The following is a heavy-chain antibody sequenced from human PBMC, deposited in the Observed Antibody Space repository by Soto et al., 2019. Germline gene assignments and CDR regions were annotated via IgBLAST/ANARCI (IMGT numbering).Heavy chain of an antibody. CDR1: GGSISSSSYY. CDR2: IYYSGST. D-gene: IGHD4-17*01. CDR3: ARTYDYGDPRGVYYYYYYGMDV. Sequence: SETLSLTCTVSGGSISSSSYYWGWIRQPPGKGLEWIGSIYYSGSTYYNPSLKSRVTISVDTSKNQFSLKLSSVTAADTAVYYCARTYDYGDPRGVYYYYYYGMDVWGQGTTVTVSS. J-gene: IGHJ6*02. V-gene: IGHV4-39*01.